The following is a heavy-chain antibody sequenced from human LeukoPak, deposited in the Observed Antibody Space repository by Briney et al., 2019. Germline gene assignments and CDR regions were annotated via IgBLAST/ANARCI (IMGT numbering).Heavy chain of an antibody. Sequence: PSETLSLTCTVSGGSISSINSNYCSWIRQPPGKGLEWIGYIYNSGSTNYNPSLKSRVTISVDTSKNQFSLKLSSATAADTAVYYCARQAGGNSGPFDYWGQGTVVTVSS. CDR2: IYNSGST. D-gene: IGHD4-23*01. J-gene: IGHJ4*02. CDR1: GGSISSINSNY. V-gene: IGHV4-59*08. CDR3: ARQAGGNSGPFDY.